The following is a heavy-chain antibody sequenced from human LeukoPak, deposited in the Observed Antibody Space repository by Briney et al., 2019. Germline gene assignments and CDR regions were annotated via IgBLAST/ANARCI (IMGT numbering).Heavy chain of an antibody. V-gene: IGHV3-15*01. J-gene: IGHJ4*02. CDR2: IKSKTDGGTT. Sequence: KTGGSLRLSCAASGFTFSNYGMNWVRQAPGKGLEWVGRIKSKTDGGTTDYAAPVKGRFTISRDDSKNTLYLQMNSLKTEDTAVYYCTSGLVGGIPPDFDYRGQGTLVTVSS. CDR3: TSGLVGGIPPDFDY. D-gene: IGHD1-26*01. CDR1: GFTFSNYG.